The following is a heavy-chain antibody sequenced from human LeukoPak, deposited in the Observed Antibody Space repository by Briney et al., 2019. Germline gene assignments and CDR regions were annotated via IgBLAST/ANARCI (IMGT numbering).Heavy chain of an antibody. D-gene: IGHD2-2*01. V-gene: IGHV4-34*01. J-gene: IGHJ4*02. CDR1: GGSFSGYY. CDR3: ARSPHPFCSSTSCYRDY. Sequence: PSETLSLTCAVYGGSFSGYYWSWIRQPPGKGLEWIGEINHSGSAYYNPSLKSRVAISVDRSKNQFSLKLTSVTAADTAMYYCARSPHPFCSSTSCYRDYWGQGTLVTVSS. CDR2: INHSGSA.